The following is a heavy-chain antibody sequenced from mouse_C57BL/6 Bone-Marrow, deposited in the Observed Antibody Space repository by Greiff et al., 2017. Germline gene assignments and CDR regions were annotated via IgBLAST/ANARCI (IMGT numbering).Heavy chain of an antibody. D-gene: IGHD2-3*01. CDR1: GYTFTSYW. V-gene: IGHV1-64*01. Sequence: QVQLQQPGAELVKPGASVTLSCKASGYTFTSYWMHWVKQRPGQGLEWIGMIHPNSGSTNYNEKFKSKATLNVDKSSRTAYMQLSSLTSEDSAVYYCARADWLLLYYAMDDWGQGTSVTVSS. CDR3: ARADWLLLYYAMDD. J-gene: IGHJ4*01. CDR2: IHPNSGST.